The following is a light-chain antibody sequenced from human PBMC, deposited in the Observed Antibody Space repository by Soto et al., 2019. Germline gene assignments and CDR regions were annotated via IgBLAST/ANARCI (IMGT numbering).Light chain of an antibody. J-gene: IGLJ1*01. CDR3: SSYTFTSTLYV. CDR1: SSDVGGHNC. V-gene: IGLV2-14*01. CDR2: EVT. Sequence: VLTQPASVSGSPGQSITISCTGSSSDVGGHNCVSWYQQHPGKAPKLMIYEVTKRPSGVSNRFSGSKSGNTASLTISGLQAEDEADYYCSSYTFTSTLYVFGTGTKVTVL.